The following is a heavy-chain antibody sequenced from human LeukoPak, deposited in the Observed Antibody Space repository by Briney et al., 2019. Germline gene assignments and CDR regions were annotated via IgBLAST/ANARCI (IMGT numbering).Heavy chain of an antibody. Sequence: GGSLRLSCAASGFTASSNYMSWVRQAPGKGLEWVSVIYSGGSTYYADSVKGRFTISRDNSKNTLYLQMNSLRAEDTAVYYCARAKWGSDFDYWGQGTLVTVSS. V-gene: IGHV3-66*02. D-gene: IGHD1-26*01. CDR3: ARAKWGSDFDY. CDR2: IYSGGST. CDR1: GFTASSNY. J-gene: IGHJ4*02.